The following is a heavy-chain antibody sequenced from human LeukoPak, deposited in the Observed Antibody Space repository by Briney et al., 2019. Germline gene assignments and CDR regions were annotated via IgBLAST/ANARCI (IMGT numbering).Heavy chain of an antibody. CDR3: TTVTSQWLVYYFDY. CDR2: IKSKTDGGTT. D-gene: IGHD6-19*01. J-gene: IGHJ4*02. V-gene: IGHV3-15*01. Sequence: GGSLRLSCAASEFTFSNAWMSWVRQAPGKGLEWVGRIKSKTDGGTTDYAAPVKGRFTISRDDSKNTLYLQMNSLKTEDTAVYYCTTVTSQWLVYYFDYWGQGTLVTVSS. CDR1: EFTFSNAW.